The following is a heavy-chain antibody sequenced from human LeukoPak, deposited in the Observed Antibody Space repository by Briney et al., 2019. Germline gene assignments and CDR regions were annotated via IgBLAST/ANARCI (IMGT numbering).Heavy chain of an antibody. CDR3: AREMIAAASYYFDY. D-gene: IGHD6-13*01. CDR1: GGSISSSNW. V-gene: IGHV4-4*02. CDR2: IYHSGST. J-gene: IGHJ4*02. Sequence: SETLSLTCAVSGGSISSSNWWSWVRQPPGKGLEWIGEIYHSGSTNYNPSLKSRVTISVDKSKNQFSLKLSSVTAADTAVYYCAREMIAAASYYFDYWGQGTLVTVSS.